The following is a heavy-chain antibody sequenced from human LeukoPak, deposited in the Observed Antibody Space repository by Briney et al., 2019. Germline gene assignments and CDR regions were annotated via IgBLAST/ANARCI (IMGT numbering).Heavy chain of an antibody. CDR2: IWYDGSNK. CDR1: GFTFRSYG. CDR3: VKSMSGLNDY. Sequence: GGSLRLSCAASGFTFRSYGMHWVRQAPGKGLEWVAVIWYDGSNKYYADSVKGRFTISRDNSKNTLYLQMNSLRAEDTAVYYCVKSMSGLNDYWGQGTLVTVSS. J-gene: IGHJ4*02. V-gene: IGHV3-33*06. D-gene: IGHD3-3*01.